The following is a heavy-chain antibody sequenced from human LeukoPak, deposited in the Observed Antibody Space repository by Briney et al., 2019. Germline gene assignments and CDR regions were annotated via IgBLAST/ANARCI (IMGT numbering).Heavy chain of an antibody. V-gene: IGHV3-21*01. CDR3: ARERLRGYSYGWGYYYYGMDV. CDR1: GFTFSSYS. J-gene: IGHJ6*04. Sequence: GGSLRLSCAASGFTFSSYSMNWVRQAPGKGLEWVSSISSSSSYIYYADSVKGRFTISRDNAKNSLYLQMNSLRAEDTAVYYSARERLRGYSYGWGYYYYGMDVWGKGTTVTVSS. CDR2: ISSSSSYI. D-gene: IGHD5-18*01.